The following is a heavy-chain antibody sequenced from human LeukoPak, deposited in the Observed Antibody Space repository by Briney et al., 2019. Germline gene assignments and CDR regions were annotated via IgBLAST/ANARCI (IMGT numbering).Heavy chain of an antibody. CDR3: ARLLRGGRDTAMVTMIVVRAKPGAFDS. D-gene: IGHD5-18*01. J-gene: IGHJ3*02. Sequence: PSETLSLTCAVYGGSFSGYYWSWIRQPPGKGLEWIGEINHSGSTNYNPSLKSRVTISADTSKNQFSMKLSSVTAADTAVYYCARLLRGGRDTAMVTMIVVRAKPGAFDSWGQGTMVTVSS. V-gene: IGHV4-34*01. CDR1: GGSFSGYY. CDR2: INHSGST.